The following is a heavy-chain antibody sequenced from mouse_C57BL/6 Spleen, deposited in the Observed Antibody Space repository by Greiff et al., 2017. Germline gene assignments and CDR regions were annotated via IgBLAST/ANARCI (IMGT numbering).Heavy chain of an antibody. CDR3: ARAVVGFDY. CDR2: INYDGSST. CDR1: GFTFSDYY. D-gene: IGHD1-1*01. Sequence: EVKLMESEGGLVQPGSSMKLSCTASGFTFSDYYMAWVRQVPEKGLEWVANINYDGSSTYYLDSLKSRFIISRDNAKNILYLQMSSLKSEDTATYYCARAVVGFDYWGQGTTLTVSS. J-gene: IGHJ2*01. V-gene: IGHV5-16*01.